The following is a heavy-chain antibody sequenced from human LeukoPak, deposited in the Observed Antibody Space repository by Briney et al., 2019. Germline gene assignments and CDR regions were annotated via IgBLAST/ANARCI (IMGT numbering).Heavy chain of an antibody. Sequence: GRSLRLSCAASGFTFSSYAMHWVRQAPGKGLEWVAVISYDGSNKYYADSVKGRFTISRDNSKNTLYLQMNSLRAEDTAVYYCARGDGSGWYLGPRFDYWGQGTLVTVSS. CDR2: ISYDGSNK. D-gene: IGHD6-19*01. CDR3: ARGDGSGWYLGPRFDY. J-gene: IGHJ4*02. V-gene: IGHV3-30-3*01. CDR1: GFTFSSYA.